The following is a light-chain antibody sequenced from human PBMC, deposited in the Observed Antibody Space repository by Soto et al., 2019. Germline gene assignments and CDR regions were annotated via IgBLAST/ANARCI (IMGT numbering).Light chain of an antibody. J-gene: IGLJ3*02. CDR3: SSYTSTSTV. CDR2: EVS. Sequence: QSALTQPASVSGSPGQSITISSTGTSSDVGGYNYVSWYQQHPGKAPKLMIYEVSNRPSGVSNRFSGSKSGNTASLTISGLQAEDEADYYCSSYTSTSTVFGGGTKLTVL. CDR1: SSDVGGYNY. V-gene: IGLV2-14*01.